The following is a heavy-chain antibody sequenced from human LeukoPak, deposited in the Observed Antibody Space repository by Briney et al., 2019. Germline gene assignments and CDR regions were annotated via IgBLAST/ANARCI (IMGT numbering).Heavy chain of an antibody. Sequence: GASVKVSCKASGYIFTNYPMNWVRQAPGQGLEWMGWINTNTGNPTYAQGFTERFVFSWDTSVSTAYLQISSLKAEDTAVYYFARDSYCSGGTCYSRVGYWGQGTLVTVSS. CDR2: INTNTGNP. D-gene: IGHD2-15*01. J-gene: IGHJ4*02. CDR3: ARDSYCSGGTCYSRVGY. V-gene: IGHV7-4-1*02. CDR1: GYIFTNYP.